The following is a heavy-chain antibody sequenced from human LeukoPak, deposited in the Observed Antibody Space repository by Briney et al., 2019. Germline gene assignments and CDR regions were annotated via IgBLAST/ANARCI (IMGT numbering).Heavy chain of an antibody. V-gene: IGHV7-4-1*02. D-gene: IGHD3-9*01. CDR3: ARRLLRYPGDYYYGMDV. CDR1: GYTFTSYA. CDR2: INTNTGNP. J-gene: IGHJ6*02. Sequence: ASVKVSCKASGYTFTSYAMNWVRQAPGQGLEWMGWINTNTGNPTYAQGFTGRFVFSLDTSVSTAYLQISSLKAEDTAVYYCARRLLRYPGDYYYGMDVWGQGTTVTVSS.